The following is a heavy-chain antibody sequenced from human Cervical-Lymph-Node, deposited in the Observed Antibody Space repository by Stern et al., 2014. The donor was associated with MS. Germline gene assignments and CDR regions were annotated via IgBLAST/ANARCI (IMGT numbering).Heavy chain of an antibody. CDR2: IYPGNSDT. D-gene: IGHD1-14*01. Sequence: EMQLVESGAEVKKPGESLKISCKGSEYNFNTHWIAWVRQMPGKGLEWLGKIYPGNSDTRYNPSLQGQVSISADKSITTAYLHFSSLKASDSAMYFCARHGGPNWNHEAHNWFDPWGQGTLVTVSS. V-gene: IGHV5-51*03. CDR3: ARHGGPNWNHEAHNWFDP. CDR1: EYNFNTHW. J-gene: IGHJ5*02.